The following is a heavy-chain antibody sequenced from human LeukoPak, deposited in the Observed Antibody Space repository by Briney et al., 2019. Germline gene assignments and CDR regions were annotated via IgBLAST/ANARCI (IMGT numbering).Heavy chain of an antibody. CDR3: AKEAPGAGYFDY. Sequence: PGRSLRLSCAASGFTFDDYAMPWVRHAPGKGLEWVSGISWNSGSIGYADSVKGRFTISRDNAKNSLYLQMNSLRAEDTALYYCAKEAPGAGYFDYWGQGTLVTVSS. J-gene: IGHJ4*02. D-gene: IGHD1-26*01. CDR2: ISWNSGSI. CDR1: GFTFDDYA. V-gene: IGHV3-9*01.